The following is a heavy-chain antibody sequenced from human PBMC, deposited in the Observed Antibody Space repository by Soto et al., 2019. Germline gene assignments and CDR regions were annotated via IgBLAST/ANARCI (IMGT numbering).Heavy chain of an antibody. CDR1: GYTFITSG. CDR2: ISPANGDK. V-gene: IGHV1-18*01. Sequence: QVELMQSGPEVKRPGTSVKVSCKASGYTFITSGINWVRQTPGQRLEWVGWISPANGDKKYAQKFKDIVTLTSEISTDTVYMELTNLRSDDTAVYFCARGRYFATIHIHWWYFAFLGRGTPVTVSS. CDR3: ARGRYFATIHIHWWYFAF. D-gene: IGHD1-20*01. J-gene: IGHJ2*01.